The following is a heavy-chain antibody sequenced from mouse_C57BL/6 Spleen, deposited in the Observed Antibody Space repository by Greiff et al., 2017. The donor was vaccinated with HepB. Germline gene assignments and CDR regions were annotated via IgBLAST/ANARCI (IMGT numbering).Heavy chain of an antibody. CDR3: ANPVGDGYFDV. J-gene: IGHJ1*03. D-gene: IGHD1-1*02. Sequence: QVQLQQPGAELVKPGASVKLSCKASGYTFTSYWMHWVKQRPGQGLEWIGMIHPNSGSTNYNEKFKSKATLTVDKSSSTAYMRLSSLTSEDSAVYYCANPVGDGYFDVWGTGTTVTVSS. CDR1: GYTFTSYW. V-gene: IGHV1-64*01. CDR2: IHPNSGST.